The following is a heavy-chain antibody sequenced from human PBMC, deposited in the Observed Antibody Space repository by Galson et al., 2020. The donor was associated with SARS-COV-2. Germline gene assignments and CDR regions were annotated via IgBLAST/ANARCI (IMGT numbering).Heavy chain of an antibody. Sequence: ETSETLSLTCTVSRGSMSSSSNYWGWIRQPPGKGLEWIGRIYSTGPTHYSPSFMTPVTILADTSKSQFILRLLSVTAADTAVYHCARHYSACTATSCYSAPSLPAGNDNWFDAWGQGTLVTVSS. D-gene: IGHD2-15*01. CDR1: RGSMSSSSNY. V-gene: IGHV4-39*01. J-gene: IGHJ5*02. CDR3: ARHYSACTATSCYSAPSLPAGNDNWFDA. CDR2: IYSTGPT.